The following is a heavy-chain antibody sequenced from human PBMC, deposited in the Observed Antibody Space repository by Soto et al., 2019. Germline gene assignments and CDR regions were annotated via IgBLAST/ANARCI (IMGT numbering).Heavy chain of an antibody. J-gene: IGHJ4*02. V-gene: IGHV1-3*01. CDR2: INAGNGNT. CDR1: GYTFTSYA. D-gene: IGHD3-3*01. CDR3: ARGAYEIFGVVVHGFDY. Sequence: ASVKVSCKASGYTFTSYAMHWVRQAPGQRLEWMGWINAGNGNTKYSQKFQGRVTITRDTSASTAYMELSSLRSEDTAVYYCARGAYEIFGVVVHGFDYWGQGTLVTVSS.